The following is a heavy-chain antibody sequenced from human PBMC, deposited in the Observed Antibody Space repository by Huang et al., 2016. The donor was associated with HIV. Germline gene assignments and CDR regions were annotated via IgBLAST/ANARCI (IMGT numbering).Heavy chain of an antibody. V-gene: IGHV3-30*02. CDR1: GFSFSHYG. Sequence: QEQLVESGGGVVQPGGSLRLSCATSGFSFSHYGMHWVRPGPGKGLGWGAFIRFDGGNKHYADSAKGRFTISRDNSKKMLFLEMNSLRGDDTAFYYCATDLGGYSFDYWGQGALVSVSS. CDR2: IRFDGGNK. J-gene: IGHJ4*02. CDR3: ATDLGGYSFDY. D-gene: IGHD2-21*02.